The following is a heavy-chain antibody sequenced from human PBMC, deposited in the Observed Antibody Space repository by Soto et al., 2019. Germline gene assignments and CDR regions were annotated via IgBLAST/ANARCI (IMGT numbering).Heavy chain of an antibody. V-gene: IGHV3-53*02. J-gene: IGHJ4*02. Sequence: EVQLVETGGGLIQPGGSLRLSCAASGFTVSGNYMSWVRQAPGKGLEWVSVIYNGGGTYYADSVKGRFTISRDNSKNTLYLQKNSPRGEDTAVYYCASTRGSSYDCWGQGTQVTVSS. CDR3: ASTRGSSYDC. CDR2: IYNGGGT. CDR1: GFTVSGNY. D-gene: IGHD6-6*01.